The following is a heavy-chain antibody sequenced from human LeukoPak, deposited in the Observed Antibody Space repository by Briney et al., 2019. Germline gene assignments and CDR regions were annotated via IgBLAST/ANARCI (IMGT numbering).Heavy chain of an antibody. D-gene: IGHD2-15*01. CDR3: VTHMGVVPRTDY. J-gene: IGHJ4*02. CDR2: ISTDGDRT. V-gene: IGHV3-64D*09. Sequence: GGSLRLSCSASGFNFSNHAMHWVRQVPGKGLEYVSHISTDGDRTSYPDSVKARFTISRDNSKNILYLQMRSLKAEDTALYYCVTHMGVVPRTDYWGQGTQVTVS. CDR1: GFNFSNHA.